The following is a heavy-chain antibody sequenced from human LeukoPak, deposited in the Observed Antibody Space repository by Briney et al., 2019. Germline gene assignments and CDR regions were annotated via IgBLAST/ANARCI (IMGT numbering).Heavy chain of an antibody. V-gene: IGHV3-11*01. J-gene: IGHJ4*02. CDR1: GFTFSDYY. CDR3: ARSTIVVVPAAMDY. Sequence: GGSLRLSCAASGFTFSDYYMSWIRLAPGKGLEWVSYISSSGSTICYADSVKGRFTISRDNAKNSLYLQMNSLRAEDTAVYYCARSTIVVVPAAMDYWGQGTLVTVSS. CDR2: ISSSGSTI. D-gene: IGHD2-2*01.